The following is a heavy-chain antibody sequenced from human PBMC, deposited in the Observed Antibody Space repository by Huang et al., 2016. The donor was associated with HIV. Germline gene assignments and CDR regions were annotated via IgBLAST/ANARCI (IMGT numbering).Heavy chain of an antibody. J-gene: IGHJ4*02. V-gene: IGHV5-51*01. CDR2: MYPGDYDT. CDR3: ARLSTTWYFDY. Sequence: EVQLVQSGAEVKKPGESLKISCKGSGYSFTSYWVGWVRQMPGKGLEWMGIMYPGDYDTRYIPSVQGQVTISADKSISTAYMLGGSLKASDTAMYYCARLSTTWYFDYWGQGTLVTVSS. CDR1: GYSFTSYW. D-gene: IGHD1-1*01.